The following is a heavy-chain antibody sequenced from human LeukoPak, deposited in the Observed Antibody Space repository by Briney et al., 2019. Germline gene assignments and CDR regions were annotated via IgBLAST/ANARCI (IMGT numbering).Heavy chain of an antibody. D-gene: IGHD6-13*01. CDR3: ARESSAGTFDY. Sequence: GGSLRLSCAASGFTFSSYSMNWVRQAPGKGLEWVSYISSSSSTIYYAVSVKGRFTISRDNAKNSLYLQMNSLRAEDTAVYYCARESSAGTFDYWGQGTLVTVSS. V-gene: IGHV3-48*01. J-gene: IGHJ4*02. CDR2: ISSSSSTI. CDR1: GFTFSSYS.